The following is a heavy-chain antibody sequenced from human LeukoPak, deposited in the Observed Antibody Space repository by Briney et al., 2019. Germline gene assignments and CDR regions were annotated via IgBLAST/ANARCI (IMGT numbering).Heavy chain of an antibody. J-gene: IGHJ4*02. CDR2: INQDGSEK. CDR3: ADPPSDF. CDR1: GFNFNSKW. Sequence: PGGSLRLSCATSGFNFNSKWMTWVRQAPGKVLEWVANINQDGSEKYHGDSVKGRFTISRDNAKSSLFLEMSSLRAEDTAVYYCADPPSDFWGQGTLVAVSS. V-gene: IGHV3-7*01.